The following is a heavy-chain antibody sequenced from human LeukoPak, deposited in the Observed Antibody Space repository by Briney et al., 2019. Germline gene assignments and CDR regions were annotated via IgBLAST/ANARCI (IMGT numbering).Heavy chain of an antibody. D-gene: IGHD2-15*01. CDR2: ISGSGGST. CDR3: AKGMPGYCSGGSCHANDY. CDR1: GFTFSSYA. J-gene: IGHJ4*02. Sequence: GGSLRLSCAASGFTFSSYAMSWVRQAPGKGLEWVSAISGSGGSTYYADSVKGRFTISRDNSKNTLYLQMNSLRAEDTAVYYCAKGMPGYCSGGSCHANDYWGQGTLVTVSS. V-gene: IGHV3-23*01.